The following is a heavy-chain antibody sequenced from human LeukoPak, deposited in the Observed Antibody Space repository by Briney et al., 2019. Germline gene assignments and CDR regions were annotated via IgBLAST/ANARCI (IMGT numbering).Heavy chain of an antibody. D-gene: IGHD1-1*01. V-gene: IGHV3-48*02. CDR1: GFTFSSYS. Sequence: GGSLRLSCAASGFTFSSYSMNWVRQAPGKGLEWVSYISRGSSDIYYADSVKGRFTISRDNAKNSLYLQMNSLRDEDTAVYYCARDHLYNFDYWGQGTRVTVSS. J-gene: IGHJ4*02. CDR3: ARDHLYNFDY. CDR2: ISRGSSDI.